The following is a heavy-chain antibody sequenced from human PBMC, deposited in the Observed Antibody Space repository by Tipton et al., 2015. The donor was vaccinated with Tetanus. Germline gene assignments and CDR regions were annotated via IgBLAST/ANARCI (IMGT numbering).Heavy chain of an antibody. V-gene: IGHV4-59*08. J-gene: IGHJ3*02. Sequence: GLVKPSETLSLTCTVSGGSISSYYWSWIRQPPGKGLEWIGYIYYSGSTNYNPSLKSRVTISVDTSRNQFSLKLSSVTAADTAVYYCASSLRELVAFDIWGQGTMVTVSS. CDR3: ASSLRELVAFDI. D-gene: IGHD1-7*01. CDR2: IYYSGST. CDR1: GGSISSYY.